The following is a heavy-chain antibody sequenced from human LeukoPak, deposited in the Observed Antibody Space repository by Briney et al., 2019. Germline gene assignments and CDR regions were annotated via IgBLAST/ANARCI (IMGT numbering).Heavy chain of an antibody. CDR1: GFTFSSYA. Sequence: GGSLRLSCAASGFTFSSYAMSWVRQAPGKGLEWVSAISGSGGSAYYADSVKGRFTISRDNSKNTLYLQMNSLRAEDTAVYYCAKGTDCSSTSCYEDWFDPWGQGTLVTVSS. J-gene: IGHJ5*02. CDR3: AKGTDCSSTSCYEDWFDP. V-gene: IGHV3-23*01. CDR2: ISGSGGSA. D-gene: IGHD2-2*01.